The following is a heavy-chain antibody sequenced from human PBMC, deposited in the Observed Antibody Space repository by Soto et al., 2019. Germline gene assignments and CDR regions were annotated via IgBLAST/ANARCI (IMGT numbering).Heavy chain of an antibody. CDR1: GFTFTSSA. CDR2: IVVGSGNT. V-gene: IGHV1-58*02. Sequence: ASVKVSCKASGFTFTSSAMQWVRQARGQRLEWIGWIVVGSGNTNYAQKFQERVTITRDMSTSTAYMELSSLRSEDTAVYYCARFDYDFWSGYPLRAYYGMGVWGQGTTVTVSS. J-gene: IGHJ6*02. CDR3: ARFDYDFWSGYPLRAYYGMGV. D-gene: IGHD3-3*01.